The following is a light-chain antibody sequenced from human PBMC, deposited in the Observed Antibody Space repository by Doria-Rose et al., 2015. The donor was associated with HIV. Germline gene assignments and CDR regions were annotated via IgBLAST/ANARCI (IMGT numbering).Light chain of an antibody. CDR3: HQYGTSWT. CDR1: LSFRRTH. Sequence: TQSPGTMALSQGERATLTCTASLSFRRTHPAWYQQKPGQAPSLLIYDGSNRATGIPDRFSASGSGTDFTLTINRLEPEDFALYYCHQYGTSWTFGQGTKVEI. J-gene: IGKJ1*01. V-gene: IGKV3-20*01. CDR2: DGS.